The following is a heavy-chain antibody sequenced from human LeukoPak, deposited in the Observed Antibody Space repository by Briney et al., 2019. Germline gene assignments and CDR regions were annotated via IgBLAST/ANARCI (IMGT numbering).Heavy chain of an antibody. CDR2: ISYIGST. CDR1: GGSISSHY. D-gene: IGHD4-17*01. J-gene: IGHJ3*02. CDR3: ARDPTTVTKGLDI. V-gene: IGHV4-59*11. Sequence: SETFSLTCTVSGGSISSHYWTWIRQPPGKGLEWIGYISYIGSTNYNPSLKSRVTISVDTSKNQFSLKLSSVTAADAAVYFCARDPTTVTKGLDIWGQGTMVTVSS.